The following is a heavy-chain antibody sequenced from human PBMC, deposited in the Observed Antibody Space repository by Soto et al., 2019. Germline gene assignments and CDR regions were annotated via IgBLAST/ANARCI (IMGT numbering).Heavy chain of an antibody. V-gene: IGHV1-69*01. J-gene: IGHJ2*01. CDR1: GGTFSRYA. D-gene: IGHD5-12*01. Sequence: QVQLVQSGAEVKKPGASVKVSCKASGGTFSRYAFSWVRQAPGQGLEWMGGISPIFGTANYAQKFQGRVTITADESTSTACMELSSMRSEDTAVYYCAGWDTQGYGYNNWYFDLWGRGTLVTVSS. CDR3: AGWDTQGYGYNNWYFDL. CDR2: ISPIFGTA.